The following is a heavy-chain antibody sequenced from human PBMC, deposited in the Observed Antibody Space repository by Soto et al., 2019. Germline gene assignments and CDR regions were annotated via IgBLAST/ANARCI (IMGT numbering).Heavy chain of an antibody. J-gene: IGHJ6*03. Sequence: SETLSLTCAVYGGSFSGYYWSWIRQPPGKGLEWIGEINHSGSTNYNPSLKSRVTISVDTSKNQFSLKLSSVTAADTAVYYCARERLGYCSSTSCYPGYYYYYYMDVWGKGTTVTVSS. CDR1: GGSFSGYY. V-gene: IGHV4-34*01. D-gene: IGHD2-2*01. CDR3: ARERLGYCSSTSCYPGYYYYYYMDV. CDR2: INHSGST.